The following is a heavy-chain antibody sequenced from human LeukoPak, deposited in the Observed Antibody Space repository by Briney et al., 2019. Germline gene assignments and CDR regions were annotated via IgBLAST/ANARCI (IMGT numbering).Heavy chain of an antibody. D-gene: IGHD3-3*01. CDR3: ARSFWSGYYTGIEY. CDR1: GFTVSSNY. Sequence: GGSLRLSCAASGFTVSSNYMSWVRQAPGKGLEWVSSFGGGPGYTYYADSLKGRFTVSRDNARNSVYLQMNSLRPDDTAIYYCARSFWSGYYTGIEYWGQGTLVTVSS. J-gene: IGHJ4*02. CDR2: FGGGPGYT. V-gene: IGHV3-21*04.